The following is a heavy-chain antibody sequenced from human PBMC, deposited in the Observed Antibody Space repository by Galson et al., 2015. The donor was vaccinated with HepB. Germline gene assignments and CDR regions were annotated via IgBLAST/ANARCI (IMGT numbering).Heavy chain of an antibody. J-gene: IGHJ3*02. D-gene: IGHD4/OR15-4a*01. Sequence: SVKVSCKASGGTFSSYAISWVRQAPGQGLEWMGRIIPILGIANYAQKFQGRVTITADKSTSTAYMELSSLRSEDTAVYYCARGVTMAQKDAFDIWGQGTMVTVSS. CDR3: ARGVTMAQKDAFDI. V-gene: IGHV1-69*04. CDR1: GGTFSSYA. CDR2: IIPILGIA.